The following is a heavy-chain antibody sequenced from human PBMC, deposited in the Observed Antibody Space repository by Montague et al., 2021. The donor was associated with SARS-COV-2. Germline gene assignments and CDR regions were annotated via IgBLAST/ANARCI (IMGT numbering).Heavy chain of an antibody. CDR3: VRGGDYTDYGRVDY. CDR1: GGSISTGSYY. CDR2: IYYSGDT. D-gene: IGHD4-11*01. V-gene: IGHV4-39*01. Sequence: SETLSLTCSFSGGSISTGSYYWGWIRQPPLKGLEWIGSIYYSGDTYYNPSLKSRVTISVDTSENQFSLRLSSVTAADTAVYYCVRGGDYTDYGRVDYWGQGTLVIVSS. J-gene: IGHJ4*02.